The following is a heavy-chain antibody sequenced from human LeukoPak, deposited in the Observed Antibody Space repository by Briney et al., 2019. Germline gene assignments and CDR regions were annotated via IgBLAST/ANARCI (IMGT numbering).Heavy chain of an antibody. V-gene: IGHV1-69*05. D-gene: IGHD6-13*01. CDR1: GGTFSSYA. J-gene: IGHJ4*02. CDR3: ARSAETSSWFFDY. CDR2: IIPIFGTA. Sequence: SVKVSCKASGGTFSSYAINWVRQAPGQGLEWMGGIIPIFGTANYAQKFQGRVTITTDESTSTAYMELSSLRSEDTAVYYCARSAETSSWFFDYWGQGTLVTVSS.